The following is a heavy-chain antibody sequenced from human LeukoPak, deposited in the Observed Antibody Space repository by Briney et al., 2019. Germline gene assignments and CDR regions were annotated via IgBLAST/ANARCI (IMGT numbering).Heavy chain of an antibody. Sequence: PGGSLRLSCAASGFTFSSYWMSWVRQAPGKGLEWVANIKKDGSEKYYVDSVKGRFTISRDNSKNTLYLQMNSLRAEDTAVYYCARGHMLTRAFDIWGQGTMVTVSS. V-gene: IGHV3-7*03. D-gene: IGHD3-9*01. J-gene: IGHJ3*02. CDR2: IKKDGSEK. CDR3: ARGHMLTRAFDI. CDR1: GFTFSSYW.